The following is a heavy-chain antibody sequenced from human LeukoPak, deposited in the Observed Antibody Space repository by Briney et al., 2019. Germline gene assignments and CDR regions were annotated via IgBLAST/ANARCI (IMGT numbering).Heavy chain of an antibody. J-gene: IGHJ3*02. Sequence: SETLSLTCTVSGGSISSGSYYWSWIRQPAGKGLEWIGRIYTSGSTNYNPSLKSRVTISVDTTKNQFSLKLSSVTAADAAVYYDAASGGIAARQRAFDNFGQGTMVTVCS. CDR2: IYTSGST. D-gene: IGHD6-6*01. CDR1: GGSISSGSYY. V-gene: IGHV4-61*02. CDR3: AASGGIAARQRAFDN.